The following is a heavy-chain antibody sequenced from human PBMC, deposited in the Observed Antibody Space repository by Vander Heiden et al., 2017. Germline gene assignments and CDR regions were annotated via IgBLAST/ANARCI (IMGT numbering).Heavy chain of an antibody. CDR2: INNNGKT. CDR3: AGYGGFSS. V-gene: IGHV3-53*01. D-gene: IGHD2-15*01. Sequence: DVQLVESGGGLIHPGGSLRLSCEASGFTVINNHMNWVRQAPGRGLEFVSVINNNGKTFYADSVKGRFTIARDSSKKNLYLQMNSLRVEDTAVDEGAGYGGFSSWGQGTLVPVS. J-gene: IGHJ4*02. CDR1: GFTVINNH.